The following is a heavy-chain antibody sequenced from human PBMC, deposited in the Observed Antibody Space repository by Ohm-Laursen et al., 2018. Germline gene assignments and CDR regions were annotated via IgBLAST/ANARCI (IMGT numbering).Heavy chain of an antibody. CDR1: GGSISSYY. CDR2: IYYSGST. D-gene: IGHD3-22*01. Sequence: SQTLSLTCTVSGGSISSYYWSWIRQSPGKGLEWIGYIYYSGSTNYNPSLKSRVTISVDTSKNQFSLKLSSVTAADTALYYCARIESDSGGYWYFGMDVWGQGTTVTVSS. V-gene: IGHV4-59*01. J-gene: IGHJ6*02. CDR3: ARIESDSGGYWYFGMDV.